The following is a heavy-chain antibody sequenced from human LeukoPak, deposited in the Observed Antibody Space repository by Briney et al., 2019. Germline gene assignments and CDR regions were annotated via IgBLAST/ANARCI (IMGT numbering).Heavy chain of an antibody. Sequence: ESAPTLVETTQILTLTCTFSGFSLTTSGLGVGWIRQPPGKALDWLALIYWHDDKHYRPSLKSRLTISNDPSKNQLSLSLTNMYPVDTATYYFARLGSSTSVDYWGQGTLLTVSS. CDR1: GFSLTTSGLG. CDR2: IYWHDDK. D-gene: IGHD2-2*01. CDR3: ARLGSSTSVDY. J-gene: IGHJ4*02. V-gene: IGHV2-5*01.